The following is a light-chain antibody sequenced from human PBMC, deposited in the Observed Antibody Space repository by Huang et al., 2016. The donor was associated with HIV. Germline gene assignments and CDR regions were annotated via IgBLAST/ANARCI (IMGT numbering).Light chain of an antibody. CDR1: QSVSSN. V-gene: IGKV3-15*01. CDR3: QQYNNWPPLT. Sequence: EIVMKQSPATLSVSPEERATLSCRASQSVSSNLAWYQQKPGQAPRLLIYGASTRATGIPARFSGSGSGTEFTLTISSLQSEDFAVYYCQQYNNWPPLTFGGGTKVEIK. J-gene: IGKJ4*01. CDR2: GAS.